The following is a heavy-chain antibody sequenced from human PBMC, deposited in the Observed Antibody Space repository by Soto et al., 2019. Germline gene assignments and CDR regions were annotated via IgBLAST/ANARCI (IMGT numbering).Heavy chain of an antibody. CDR2: IYWDDDK. CDR3: ARALGSWGAYYFDY. J-gene: IGHJ4*02. CDR1: GFSLNTYGVG. V-gene: IGHV2-5*02. Sequence: SGPTLVNPTQPLTLTCTFSGFSLNTYGVGVGWIRQPPGKALEWLALIYWDDDKRYSPSLKSRLTITKDTSKNQVLLTMTNMDHLDTVTYYCARALGSWGAYYFDYWGPGTLVTVSS. D-gene: IGHD3-16*01.